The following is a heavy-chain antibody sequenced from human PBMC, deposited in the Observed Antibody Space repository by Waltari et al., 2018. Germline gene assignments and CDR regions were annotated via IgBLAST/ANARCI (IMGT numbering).Heavy chain of an antibody. V-gene: IGHV3-7*03. D-gene: IGHD3-9*01. CDR1: GFKFRSFW. Sequence: EVQLVESGGGLVKPGGSLRLSCAASGFKFRSFWMSWGRQATGKGREWVDKINEDAGGKYYMDSVKGRFTISRDNAKNSVFLQMNSLTADDTAVYYCARGDRFFDWFLDYWGQGTLLTVSS. CDR2: INEDAGGK. CDR3: ARGDRFFDWFLDY. J-gene: IGHJ4*02.